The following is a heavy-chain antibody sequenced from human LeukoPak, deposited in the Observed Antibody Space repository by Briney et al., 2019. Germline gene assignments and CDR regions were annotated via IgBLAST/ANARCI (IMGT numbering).Heavy chain of an antibody. Sequence: PSETLSLTCTVSGGSISSSSVYWGWIRQPPGKGLEWIGYVYSSGNTNYSPSLKGRAIISADTSENQFSLKLTSVTAADTAVYYCVRDRELTYWGQGILVTVSS. D-gene: IGHD3-10*01. CDR1: GGSISSSSVY. CDR3: VRDRELTY. CDR2: VYSSGNT. J-gene: IGHJ4*02. V-gene: IGHV4-61*01.